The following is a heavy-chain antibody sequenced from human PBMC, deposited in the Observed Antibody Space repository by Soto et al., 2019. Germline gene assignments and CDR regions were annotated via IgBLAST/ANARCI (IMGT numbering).Heavy chain of an antibody. V-gene: IGHV4-59*08. CDR1: GGSISSYY. CDR3: ARRCGRTFDY. CDR2: IYYSGST. Sequence: SETLSLTCTVSGGSISSYYWSWIRQPPGKGLEWIGYIYYSGSTNYNPSLKSRVTISVDTSKNQFSLKLSSVTAADTAVYYCARRCGRTFDYWGQGTLVTVYS. J-gene: IGHJ4*02. D-gene: IGHD2-15*01.